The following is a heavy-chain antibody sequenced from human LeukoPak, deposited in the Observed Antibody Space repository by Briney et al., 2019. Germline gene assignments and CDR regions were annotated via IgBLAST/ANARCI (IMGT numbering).Heavy chain of an antibody. Sequence: PGGSLRLSCATSGLTSRTTWMHWVRQAPGKGLMWVSRMNGEGTTIDYADSVKGRFTVSRDYAKNTLFLQMNNLRTEDTALYFCATAGNFRFEYWGQGSLVIVSA. CDR2: MNGEGTTI. V-gene: IGHV3-74*01. D-gene: IGHD1-7*01. J-gene: IGHJ4*02. CDR1: GLTSRTTW. CDR3: ATAGNFRFEY.